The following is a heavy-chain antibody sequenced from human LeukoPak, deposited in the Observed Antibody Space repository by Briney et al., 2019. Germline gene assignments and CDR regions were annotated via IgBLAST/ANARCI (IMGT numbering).Heavy chain of an antibody. Sequence: GGSLRLSCAASGFTFSSYSMNWVRQAPGKGLEWVSYISSSSTIYYADSVKGRFTISRDNVKNSLYLQMNSLRAEDTAVYYCARVIPGYDAFDMWGQGTMVSVSS. D-gene: IGHD1-1*01. CDR3: ARVIPGYDAFDM. V-gene: IGHV3-48*01. J-gene: IGHJ3*02. CDR2: ISSSSTI. CDR1: GFTFSSYS.